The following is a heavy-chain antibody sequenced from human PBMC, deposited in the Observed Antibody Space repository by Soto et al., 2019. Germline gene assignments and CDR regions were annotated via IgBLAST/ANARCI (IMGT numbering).Heavy chain of an antibody. Sequence: SPTLSLTCAISGDRVSSNSASWNWIKQSPSRGLEWLGRTYYRSKWYNDYAVSVKSRITINPDTSKNQFSLQLNSVTPEDTAVYYCARGEAYGYGDYGTENWFDPWGQGTLVTVSS. V-gene: IGHV6-1*01. J-gene: IGHJ5*02. D-gene: IGHD4-17*01. CDR2: TYYRSKWYN. CDR3: ARGEAYGYGDYGTENWFDP. CDR1: GDRVSSNSAS.